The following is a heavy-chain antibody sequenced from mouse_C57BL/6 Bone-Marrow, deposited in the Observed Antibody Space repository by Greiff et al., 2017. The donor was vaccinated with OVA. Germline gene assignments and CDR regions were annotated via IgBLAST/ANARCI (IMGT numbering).Heavy chain of an antibody. J-gene: IGHJ3*01. D-gene: IGHD2-2*01. CDR3: ATSTMVTTRAY. V-gene: IGHV1-55*01. Sequence: QVQLQQSGAELVKPGASVKMSCKASGYTFTSYWITWVKQRPGQGLEWIGDIYPGSGSTNYNEKFKSKATLTVDTSSSTAYMQLSSLTSEDSAVYYCATSTMVTTRAYWGQGTLVTVSA. CDR1: GYTFTSYW. CDR2: IYPGSGST.